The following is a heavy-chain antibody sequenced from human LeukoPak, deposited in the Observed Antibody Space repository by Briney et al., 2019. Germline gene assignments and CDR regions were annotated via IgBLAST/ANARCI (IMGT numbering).Heavy chain of an antibody. D-gene: IGHD3-22*01. CDR3: ASQYYYDSSGYYPLDY. CDR1: GFTFSSYA. CDR2: ISYDGSNK. Sequence: GRSLGLSCAASGFTFSSYAMHWVRQAPGKGLEWVAVISYDGSNKYYADSVKGRFTISRDNSKNTLYLQMNSLRAEDTAVYYCASQYYYDSSGYYPLDYWGQGTLVTVSS. J-gene: IGHJ4*02. V-gene: IGHV3-30-3*01.